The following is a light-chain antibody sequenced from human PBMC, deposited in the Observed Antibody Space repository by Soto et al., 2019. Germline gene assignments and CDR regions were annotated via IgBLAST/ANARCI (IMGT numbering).Light chain of an antibody. CDR3: QSYDRSLSDHV. Sequence: QSALTQPPSVSGAPGQRVTISCTGSSSNIGAGYDVHWYRQLPGTAPKLLIYGNSNRPSGVPDRFSGSKSGTPASLAITGLRAEDEADSYCQSYDRSLSDHVFGTGTKLTVL. V-gene: IGLV1-40*01. CDR1: SSNIGAGYD. J-gene: IGLJ1*01. CDR2: GNS.